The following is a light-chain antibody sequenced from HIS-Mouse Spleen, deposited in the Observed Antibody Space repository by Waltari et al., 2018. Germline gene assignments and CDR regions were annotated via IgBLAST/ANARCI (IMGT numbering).Light chain of an antibody. CDR3: QVWDSSSDHVV. V-gene: IGLV3-21*03. J-gene: IGLJ2*01. CDR1: NIGSKS. CDR2: DDS. Sequence: SYVLTQPPSVSVAPGKTARTTRGGNNIGSKSLPWYQQKPGQAPVLVVYDDSDRPSGIPERFSGSNSGNTATLTISRVEAGDEADYYCQVWDSSSDHVVFGGGTKLTVL.